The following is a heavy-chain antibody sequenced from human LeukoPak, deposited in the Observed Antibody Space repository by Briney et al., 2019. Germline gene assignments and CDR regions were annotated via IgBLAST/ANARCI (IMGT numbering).Heavy chain of an antibody. V-gene: IGHV3-23*01. CDR3: AKDPGVVPAHYFDY. Sequence: GGSLRLSCAASGFTFSSYAMNWVRQAPGKGQEWVSGTGSTGVSTFYADSVKGRFTVSRDNSKNTLSLQMNSLRAEDTAVYYCAKDPGVVPAHYFDYWGQGTLVTVSS. D-gene: IGHD2-2*01. J-gene: IGHJ4*02. CDR1: GFTFSSYA. CDR2: TGSTGVST.